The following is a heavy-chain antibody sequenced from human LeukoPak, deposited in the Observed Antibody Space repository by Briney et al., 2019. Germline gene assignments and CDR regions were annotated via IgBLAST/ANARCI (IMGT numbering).Heavy chain of an antibody. D-gene: IGHD3-10*01. CDR3: ASHPRVRGVEIGYYYYYMDV. V-gene: IGHV5-51*01. CDR1: GYSFTSYW. CDR2: IYPGDSDT. J-gene: IGHJ6*03. Sequence: GESLKISCKGSGYSFTSYWIGWVRQMPGKGLEWMGIIYPGDSDTRYSPSFQGQVTISAGQSISPAYLQWSSLKASDTAMYYLASHPRVRGVEIGYYYYYMDVWGKGTTVTVSS.